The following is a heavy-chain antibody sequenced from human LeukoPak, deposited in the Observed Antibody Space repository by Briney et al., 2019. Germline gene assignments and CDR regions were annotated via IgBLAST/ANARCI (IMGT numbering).Heavy chain of an antibody. Sequence: GGSLRLSCAASGFIVSSDHMNWVRQAPGKGLEWDAVIYKGENTFYADPVKGRFTISRDNSKNTVYLQMNSLRAEDTAVYYCVRAPGATWGQGTLVTVSS. V-gene: IGHV3-53*01. J-gene: IGHJ5*02. CDR2: IYKGENT. D-gene: IGHD3-10*01. CDR3: VRAPGAT. CDR1: GFIVSSDH.